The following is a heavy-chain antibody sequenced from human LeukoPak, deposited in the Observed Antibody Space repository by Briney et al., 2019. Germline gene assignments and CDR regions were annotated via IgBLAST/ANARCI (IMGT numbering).Heavy chain of an antibody. D-gene: IGHD3-16*01. Sequence: GSLRLSCAASGFTFSSHGMHWVRQTPAKGLEWVAFIRYDGSNKYYADSVEGRFIISRDNSKNTLFLQMNSLRPEDTAVYYCARVWGVDWGQGTLVTVSS. J-gene: IGHJ4*02. CDR1: GFTFSSHG. CDR2: IRYDGSNK. V-gene: IGHV3-30*02. CDR3: ARVWGVD.